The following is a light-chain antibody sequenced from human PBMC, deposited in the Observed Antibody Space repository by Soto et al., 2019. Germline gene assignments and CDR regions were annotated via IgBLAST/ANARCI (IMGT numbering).Light chain of an antibody. V-gene: IGKV4-1*01. Sequence: DIVMTQSPDSLAVSLGERATINCKSSQSVLYSSNNKNYLAWYQQKPGQPPKLLIYWASTRESGVPDRFSGSGSGTDFTLTISSPQAEDVAVYYCQQYYSTLFTFGPGTKVDIK. CDR3: QQYYSTLFT. CDR1: QSVLYSSNNKNY. CDR2: WAS. J-gene: IGKJ3*01.